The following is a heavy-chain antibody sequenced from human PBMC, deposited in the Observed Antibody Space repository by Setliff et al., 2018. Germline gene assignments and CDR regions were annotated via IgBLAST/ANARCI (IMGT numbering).Heavy chain of an antibody. Sequence: GASVKVSCKASGYTFTSYAMHWVRQAPGQRLEWMGWSNAGNGNTKYSQEFQGRVTITRDTSASTAYMELSSLRSEDMAVYYCARGLYCSSTSCYPFYYYYYGMDVWGQGTTVTVSS. D-gene: IGHD2-2*01. CDR2: SNAGNGNT. V-gene: IGHV1-3*02. CDR3: ARGLYCSSTSCYPFYYYYYGMDV. J-gene: IGHJ6*02. CDR1: GYTFTSYA.